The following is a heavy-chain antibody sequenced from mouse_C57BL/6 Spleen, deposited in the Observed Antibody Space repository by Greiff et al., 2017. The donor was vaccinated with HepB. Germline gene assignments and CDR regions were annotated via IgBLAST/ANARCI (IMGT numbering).Heavy chain of an antibody. J-gene: IGHJ2*01. CDR3: ARLGCPTFDY. CDR1: GFTFSDYG. CDR2: ISSGSSTI. V-gene: IGHV5-17*01. Sequence: EVKLVESGGGLVKPGGSLKLSCAASGFTFSDYGMHWVRQAPEKGLEWVAYISSGSSTIYYADTVKGRFTISRDNAKNTRFLQMTSLRSEDTAMYYGARLGCPTFDYWGQGTTLTVSS. D-gene: IGHD4-1*01.